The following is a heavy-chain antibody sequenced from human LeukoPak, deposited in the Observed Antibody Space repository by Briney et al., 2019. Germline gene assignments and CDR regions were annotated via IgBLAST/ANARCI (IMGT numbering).Heavy chain of an antibody. D-gene: IGHD1-1*01. J-gene: IGHJ4*02. V-gene: IGHV4-61*02. CDR1: GGSISSGSYY. Sequence: PSETLSLTCTVSGGSISSGSYYWSWIRQPAGKGLEWIGRIYISGSTNYNPSLESRVTMSVDTSKNQFSLKLSSVTAADTAVSYCARDRGTWNDDGFDYWGQGTLVTVSS. CDR2: IYISGST. CDR3: ARDRGTWNDDGFDY.